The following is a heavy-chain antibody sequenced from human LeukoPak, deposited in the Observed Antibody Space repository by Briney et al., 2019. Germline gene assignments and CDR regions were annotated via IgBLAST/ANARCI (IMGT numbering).Heavy chain of an antibody. D-gene: IGHD3-3*01. CDR2: IYYSGST. J-gene: IGHJ4*02. CDR3: ARAPGIRGGRFDY. Sequence: PSETLSLTCTVYGGSISSGDYYWSWIRQPPGKGLEWIGSIYYSGSTYYNPSLKSRVTISVDTSKNQFSLKLSSVTAADTAVYYCARAPGIRGGRFDYWGQGTLVTVSS. CDR1: GGSISSGDYY. V-gene: IGHV4-39*07.